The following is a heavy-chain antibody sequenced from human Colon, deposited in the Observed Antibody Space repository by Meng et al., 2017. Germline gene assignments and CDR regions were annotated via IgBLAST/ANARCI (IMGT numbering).Heavy chain of an antibody. CDR2: INHSGST. CDR1: GGSFSAYY. V-gene: IGHV4-34*01. J-gene: IGHJ4*02. D-gene: IGHD3-10*01. CDR3: ASLTNRGEMGPYYFDY. Sequence: QVQLQQWGAGLLKSSETLSLTCAVFGGSFSAYYWSWIRQPPGKGLEWIGEINHSGSTNYNPSLKSRVSILVDTSKNQFSLKLSSVTAADTAVYYCASLTNRGEMGPYYFDYWGQGTLVTVSS.